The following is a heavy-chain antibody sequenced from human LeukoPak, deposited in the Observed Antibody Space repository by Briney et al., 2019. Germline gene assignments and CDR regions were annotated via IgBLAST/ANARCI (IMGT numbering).Heavy chain of an antibody. CDR3: AKVFTELLFDY. Sequence: PGRSLRLSCAASGFTFSSYGMHWVRQAPGKGLEWVAVISYDGSNKYYADSVKGRFTISRDNSKNTLYLQMNSLRAEDTAVYYCAKVFTELLFDYWGQGTLVTVSS. CDR2: ISYDGSNK. D-gene: IGHD1-26*01. J-gene: IGHJ4*02. V-gene: IGHV3-30*18. CDR1: GFTFSSYG.